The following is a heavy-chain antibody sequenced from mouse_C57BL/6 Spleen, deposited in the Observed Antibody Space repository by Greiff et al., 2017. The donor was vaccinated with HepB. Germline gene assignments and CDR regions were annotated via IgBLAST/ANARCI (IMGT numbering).Heavy chain of an antibody. D-gene: IGHD6-1*01. CDR1: GYAFSSSR. CDR2: IYPGDGDT. CDR3: ARSPHYYAMDY. Sequence: VQLQQSGPELVKPGASVKISCTASGYAFSSSRMNWVKQRPGKGLEWIGRIYPGDGDTNYNGKFKGKATLTADKSSSTAYMQLSSLTSEDSAVYFCARSPHYYAMDYWGQGTSVTVSS. J-gene: IGHJ4*01. V-gene: IGHV1-82*01.